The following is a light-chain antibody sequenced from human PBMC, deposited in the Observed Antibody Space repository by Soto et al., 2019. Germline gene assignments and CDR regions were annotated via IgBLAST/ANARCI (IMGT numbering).Light chain of an antibody. CDR3: AAWDDSLNGPV. J-gene: IGLJ2*01. Sequence: QSVLTQPPSASGTPGQRVTISCSGSSSNIGSNTVNWYQQLPGTAPKLLIYSNNQRPSGVPDRFSGSKSGTSASLAISGLQSEDEADYYCAAWDDSLNGPVFAGGTKSPS. CDR1: SSNIGSNT. V-gene: IGLV1-44*01. CDR2: SNN.